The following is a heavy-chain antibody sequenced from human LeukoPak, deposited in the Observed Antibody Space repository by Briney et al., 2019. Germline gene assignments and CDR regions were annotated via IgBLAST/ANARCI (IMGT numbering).Heavy chain of an antibody. D-gene: IGHD3-22*01. CDR3: ARGIYSDSSGYYRFAY. CDR1: GYTFTSCG. Sequence: ASVKVSCKASGYTFTSCGISWVRQAPGQGLEWMGWISAYNGNTNYAQKLQGRVTMTTDTSTSTAYIELRSLRSDDTAVYYCARGIYSDSSGYYRFAYWGQGTLVTVSS. J-gene: IGHJ4*02. V-gene: IGHV1-18*01. CDR2: ISAYNGNT.